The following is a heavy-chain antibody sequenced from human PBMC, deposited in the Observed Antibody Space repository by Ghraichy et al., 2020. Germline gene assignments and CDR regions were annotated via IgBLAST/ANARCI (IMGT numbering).Heavy chain of an antibody. CDR2: IIPIFGTA. J-gene: IGHJ6*02. Sequence: SVKVSCKASGGTFSSYAISWVRQAPGQGLEWMGGIIPIFGTANYAQKFQGRVTITADESTSTAYMELSSLRSEDTAVYYCAIPTGYDFWSGYYHPYYYYGMDVWGQGTTVTVSS. CDR1: GGTFSSYA. CDR3: AIPTGYDFWSGYYHPYYYYGMDV. D-gene: IGHD3-3*01. V-gene: IGHV1-69*13.